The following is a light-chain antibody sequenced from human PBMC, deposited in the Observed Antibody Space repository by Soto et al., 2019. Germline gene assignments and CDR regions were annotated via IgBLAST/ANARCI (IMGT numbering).Light chain of an antibody. CDR3: QQRSSWPRV. Sequence: EIVLTQSPATLSLSPGERATLSCRASQSVTTYLVWYQQKPGQAPRLLIYDASKRAIGIPDRFSGSGSGTDFTLTISSLEPGDFAVYYCQQRSSWPRVFGGGTKVEIK. V-gene: IGKV3-11*01. J-gene: IGKJ4*01. CDR1: QSVTTY. CDR2: DAS.